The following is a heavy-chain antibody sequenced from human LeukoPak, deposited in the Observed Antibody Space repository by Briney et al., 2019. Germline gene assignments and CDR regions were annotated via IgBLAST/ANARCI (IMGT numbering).Heavy chain of an antibody. V-gene: IGHV3-23*01. Sequence: GGSLRLSCAASGFTFSTYGMSWVRQAPGRGLGWVSTITGSGYSTYYADSVKGRVTISRDNSKNTLYLQMNSLRAEDTAVYYCAKDQAVATLGDYWGQGTLVTVSS. CDR3: AKDQAVATLGDY. J-gene: IGHJ4*02. CDR1: GFTFSTYG. D-gene: IGHD6-19*01. CDR2: ITGSGYST.